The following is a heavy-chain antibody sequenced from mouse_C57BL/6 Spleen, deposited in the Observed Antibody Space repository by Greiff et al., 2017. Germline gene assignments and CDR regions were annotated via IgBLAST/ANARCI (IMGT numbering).Heavy chain of an antibody. CDR2: IDPNSGGT. V-gene: IGHV1-72*01. Sequence: QVQLQQPGAELVKPGASVKLSCKASGYTFTSYWMHWVKQRPGRGLEWIGRIDPNSGGTKYNEKFKSKATLTVDKPSSTGYMQHSSLTAEDSAVYYCARWDYYGSSYGDYFDYWGQGTTLTVSS. CDR1: GYTFTSYW. J-gene: IGHJ2*01. D-gene: IGHD1-1*01. CDR3: ARWDYYGSSYGDYFDY.